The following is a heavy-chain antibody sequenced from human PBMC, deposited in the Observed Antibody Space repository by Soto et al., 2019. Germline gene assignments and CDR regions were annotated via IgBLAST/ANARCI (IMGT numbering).Heavy chain of an antibody. CDR3: ARDSGRSDVVPAAISAMDV. Sequence: QVQLVQSGAEVKKPGSSVKVSCKGSRGNRYTITWVRQAPGQGLEWMGRIIPMFGIATYAQNFQGRVTISADKSTSTAYMELSSLRSEDTAVYYCARDSGRSDVVPAAISAMDVWGQGTTVTVSS. J-gene: IGHJ6*02. D-gene: IGHD2-2*01. CDR2: IIPMFGIA. CDR1: RGNRYT. V-gene: IGHV1-69*08.